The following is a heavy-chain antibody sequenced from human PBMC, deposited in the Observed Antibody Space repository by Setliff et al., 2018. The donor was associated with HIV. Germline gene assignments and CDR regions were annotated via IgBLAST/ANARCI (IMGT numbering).Heavy chain of an antibody. D-gene: IGHD1-1*01. J-gene: IGHJ4*02. V-gene: IGHV4-34*01. CDR1: GGSVSGHY. CDR3: SNWNTTVDANS. CDR2: ITPTGDT. Sequence: SSETLSLTCAVYGGSVSGHYWGRFRQPPGKGLEWIGEITPTGDTNYIPSLKSRVAMSLDTSKNQFSLKLRSVTAADTAVYYCSNWNTTVDANSWGQGTLVTVSS.